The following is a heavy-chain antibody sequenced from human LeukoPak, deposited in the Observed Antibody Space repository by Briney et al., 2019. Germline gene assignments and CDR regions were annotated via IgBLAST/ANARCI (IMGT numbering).Heavy chain of an antibody. CDR1: GFTVSSNY. J-gene: IGHJ5*02. CDR2: IYSGGST. CDR3: ARSWELLVFDP. D-gene: IGHD1-26*01. V-gene: IGHV3-53*01. Sequence: GWSLRLSCAASGFTVSSNYMSWVRQAPGKGLEWVSVIYSGGSTYYADSVKGRFTISRDNSKNTLYLQMNSLRAEDTAVYYCARSWELLVFDPWGQGTLVTVSS.